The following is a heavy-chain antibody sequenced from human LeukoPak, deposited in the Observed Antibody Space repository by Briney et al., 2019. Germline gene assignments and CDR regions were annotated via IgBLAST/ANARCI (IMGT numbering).Heavy chain of an antibody. Sequence: RRSLRLSSAASVLTFTINASSAVPQAPRKRLECVSAIGVSGDKTFYTDSVKGRFTISRNSSKNIVPLQMNILTRQDTPFYYFVRRGDASSGWGDHDFRGQGAIVTVSS. J-gene: IGHJ4*02. D-gene: IGHD6-19*01. CDR3: VRRGDASSGWGDHDF. CDR1: VLTFTINA. CDR2: IGVSGDKT. V-gene: IGHV3-23*01.